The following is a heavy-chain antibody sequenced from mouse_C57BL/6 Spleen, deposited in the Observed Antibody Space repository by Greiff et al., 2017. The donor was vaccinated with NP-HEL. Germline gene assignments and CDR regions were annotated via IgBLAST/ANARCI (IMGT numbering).Heavy chain of an antibody. J-gene: IGHJ2*01. D-gene: IGHD2-1*01. CDR3: TRIYYGNYGYFDY. Sequence: EVQLQQSGAELVRPGASVKLSCTASGFNIKDYYMHWVKQRPEQGLEWIGRIDPEDGDTEYAPKFQGKATMTADTSSNTAYLQLSSLTSEDTAVYYCTRIYYGNYGYFDYWGQGTTLTVSS. CDR2: IDPEDGDT. CDR1: GFNIKDYY. V-gene: IGHV14-1*01.